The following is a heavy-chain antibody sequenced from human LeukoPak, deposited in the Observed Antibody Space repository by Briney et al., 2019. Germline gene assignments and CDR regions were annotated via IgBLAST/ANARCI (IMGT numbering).Heavy chain of an antibody. CDR3: ARGGDYDFLVD. J-gene: IGHJ4*02. D-gene: IGHD5-12*01. Sequence: SETLSLTCAVSGGSISSGGYSWSWIRQPPGKGLEWIGYIYHSGSTYYNPSLKSRVTISVDRSKNQFSLKLSSVTAADTAVYYCARGGDYDFLVDWGRGTLVTVSS. CDR2: IYHSGST. CDR1: GGSISSGGYS. V-gene: IGHV4-30-2*01.